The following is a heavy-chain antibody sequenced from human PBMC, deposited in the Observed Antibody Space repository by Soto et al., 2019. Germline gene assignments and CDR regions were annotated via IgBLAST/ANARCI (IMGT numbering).Heavy chain of an antibody. J-gene: IGHJ6*01. V-gene: IGHV3-30*18. CDR1: GFTFSNYG. CDR2: ISDDGDKR. Sequence: GESLSLSCLGSGFTFSNYGMHWVRQPPGKGLEWVALISDDGDKRYYADSVRGRLIISRDNSKDTLYLQMNSLGPDDTAVYFCAKARGSIGGASSLDAWG. D-gene: IGHD3-16*01. CDR3: AKARGSIGGASSLDA.